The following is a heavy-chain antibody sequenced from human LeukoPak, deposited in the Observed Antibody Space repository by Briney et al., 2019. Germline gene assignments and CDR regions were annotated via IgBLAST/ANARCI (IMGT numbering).Heavy chain of an antibody. V-gene: IGHV1-18*01. CDR2: ISAYNGNT. J-gene: IGHJ4*02. CDR1: GYTFTSYG. D-gene: IGHD3-9*01. Sequence: GASVKVSCKASGYTFTSYGISWVRQAPGQGLEWMGWISAYNGNTHYAQKLQGRVTMTTDTSPSTAYMELRSLRSDDTAVYYCARVPGDPLRYFDWLLSHTLYFDYWGQGTLVTVSS. CDR3: ARVPGDPLRYFDWLLSHTLYFDY.